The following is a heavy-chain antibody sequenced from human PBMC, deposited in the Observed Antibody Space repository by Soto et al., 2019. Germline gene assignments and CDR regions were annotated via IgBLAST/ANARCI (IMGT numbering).Heavy chain of an antibody. V-gene: IGHV4-59*12. D-gene: IGHD1-7*01. J-gene: IGHJ6*02. CDR1: GGSISRYY. Sequence: SETLSLTCTVSGGSISRYYWSWIRQPPGKGLEWIGYIYYSGSTNYNPSLKSRVTISVDTSKNQFSLKLSSVTAADTAVYYCARVSIETNYYYYGMDVWGQGTTVTVSS. CDR2: IYYSGST. CDR3: ARVSIETNYYYYGMDV.